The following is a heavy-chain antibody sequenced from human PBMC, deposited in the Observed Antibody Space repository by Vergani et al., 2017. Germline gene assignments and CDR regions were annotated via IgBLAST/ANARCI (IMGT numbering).Heavy chain of an antibody. CDR1: GGSISSGSYY. V-gene: IGHV4-61*02. CDR3: ARGDYGGNSDFFDY. J-gene: IGHJ4*02. CDR2: IYTNGST. D-gene: IGHD4-23*01. Sequence: QVQLQESGPGLVKPSQTLSLTCTVSGGSISSGSYYWSWIRQPAGKGLEWIGRIYTNGSTNYNPSLKSRVTISVDTSKNQFSLKLSSVTAADTAVYYCARGDYGGNSDFFDYWGQGTLVTVSS.